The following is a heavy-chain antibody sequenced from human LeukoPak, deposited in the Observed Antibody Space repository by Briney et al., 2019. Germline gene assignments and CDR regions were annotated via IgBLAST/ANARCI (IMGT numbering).Heavy chain of an antibody. Sequence: SETLSLTCTVSGGSISSYYWSWIRQPPGKGLEWIGYIYYSGSTNYNPSLKSRVTISVETSKNQFSLKLSSVTAADTAVYYCARAPTYYYDTPSSGHATNSIFDYWGQGTLVTVSS. CDR1: GGSISSYY. J-gene: IGHJ4*02. D-gene: IGHD3-22*01. V-gene: IGHV4-59*01. CDR2: IYYSGST. CDR3: ARAPTYYYDTPSSGHATNSIFDY.